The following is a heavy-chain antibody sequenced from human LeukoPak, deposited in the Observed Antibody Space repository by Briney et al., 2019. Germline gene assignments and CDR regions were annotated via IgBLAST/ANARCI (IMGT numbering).Heavy chain of an antibody. V-gene: IGHV1-69*06. CDR1: GGTFSSYA. CDR2: IIPIFGTA. J-gene: IGHJ6*03. D-gene: IGHD3-10*01. CDR3: ARAPWFGELSYYYYYYYMDA. Sequence: GASVKVSCKASGGTFSSYAISWVRQAPGQGLEWMGGIIPIFGTANYAQKFQGRVTITADKSTSTAYMELSSLRSEDTAVYYCARAPWFGELSYYYYYYYMDAWGKGTTVTVSS.